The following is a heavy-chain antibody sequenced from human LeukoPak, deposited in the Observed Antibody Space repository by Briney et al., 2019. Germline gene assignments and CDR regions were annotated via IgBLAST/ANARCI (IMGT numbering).Heavy chain of an antibody. V-gene: IGHV4-4*07. CDR3: ARGESPLLWFGESREYDAFDI. D-gene: IGHD3-10*01. CDR2: IYTSGST. CDR1: GGSISSYY. Sequence: SETLSLTCTVSGGSISSYYWSWIRQPAGKGLEWIGRIYTSGSTNYNPSLKSRVTMSVDTSKNQFSLKLSSVTAADTAVYYCARGESPLLWFGESREYDAFDIWGQGTMVTVSS. J-gene: IGHJ3*02.